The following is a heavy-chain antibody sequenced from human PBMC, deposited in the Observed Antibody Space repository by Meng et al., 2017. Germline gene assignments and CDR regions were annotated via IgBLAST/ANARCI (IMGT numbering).Heavy chain of an antibody. J-gene: IGHJ5*02. CDR1: GGSFSGHY. D-gene: IGHD3-22*01. Sequence: QVQLQQWGAGLLKPSETLFLTCTVYGGSFSGHYWSWIRQAPGEGLEWIGEVSDGGYNKYNPALKSRVTVSGDTSKNEVSLKLISVTAADTAVYYCARNRYDRSTHVFDPWGQETLVTVSS. CDR2: VSDGGYN. V-gene: IGHV4-34*01. CDR3: ARNRYDRSTHVFDP.